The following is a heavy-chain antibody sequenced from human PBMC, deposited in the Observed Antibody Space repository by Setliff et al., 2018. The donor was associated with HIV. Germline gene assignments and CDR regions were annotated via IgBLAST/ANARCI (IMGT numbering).Heavy chain of an antibody. D-gene: IGHD3-3*01. CDR1: GFIFSSYW. Sequence: GGSLRLSCAASGFIFSSYWMHWVRQAPGKGLVWISRISDDERTTEYADSVKGRFTISRDNAKNTLYLQMNSLTTEDTALYYCARVWMATVSSDYWGQGSLVTVSS. CDR2: ISDDERTT. J-gene: IGHJ4*02. CDR3: ARVWMATVSSDY. V-gene: IGHV3-74*03.